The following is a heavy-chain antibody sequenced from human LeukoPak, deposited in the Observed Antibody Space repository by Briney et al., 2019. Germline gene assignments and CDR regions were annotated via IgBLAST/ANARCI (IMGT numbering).Heavy chain of an antibody. V-gene: IGHV1-8*01. Sequence: ASVKVSCKASGYTFTSYDINWVRQATGQGLEWMGWMNPNSGNTGYAQKFQGRVTMTRNTSISTAYMELSSLRSEDTAVYYCARGLGSSWYRGGNWFDPWGQGTLVTASS. CDR1: GYTFTSYD. CDR3: ARGLGSSWYRGGNWFDP. CDR2: MNPNSGNT. D-gene: IGHD6-13*01. J-gene: IGHJ5*02.